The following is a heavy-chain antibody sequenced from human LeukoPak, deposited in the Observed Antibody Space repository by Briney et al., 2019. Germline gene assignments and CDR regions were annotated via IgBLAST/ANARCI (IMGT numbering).Heavy chain of an antibody. V-gene: IGHV3-64*01. J-gene: IGHJ4*02. CDR2: ISINGRST. CDR1: GFTFSSYG. CDR3: ARAAGTYGSGSYSDI. Sequence: PGGSLRLSCAASGFTFSSYGIHWVRQAPGKGLEYVSAISINGRSTYYANSVKGRFTISRDNSKNTLYLQMGSLRAEDMAVYYCARAAGTYGSGSYSDIWGQGTLVTVSS. D-gene: IGHD3-10*01.